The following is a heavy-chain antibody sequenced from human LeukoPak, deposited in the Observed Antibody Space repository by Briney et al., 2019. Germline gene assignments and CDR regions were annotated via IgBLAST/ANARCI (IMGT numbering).Heavy chain of an antibody. CDR1: GFTFSSYW. CDR2: IYSGGST. D-gene: IGHD2-2*01. CDR3: ASSGVVPAAMLGY. Sequence: GGSLRLSCAASGFTFSSYWMSWVRQAPGKGLEWVSVIYSGGSTYYADSVKGRFTISRDNSKNTLYLQMNSLRAEDTAVYYCASSGVVPAAMLGYWGQGTLVTVSS. J-gene: IGHJ4*02. V-gene: IGHV3-66*01.